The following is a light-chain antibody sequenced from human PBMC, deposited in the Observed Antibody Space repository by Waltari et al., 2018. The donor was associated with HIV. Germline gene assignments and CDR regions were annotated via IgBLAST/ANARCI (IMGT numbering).Light chain of an antibody. CDR1: RLGEKY. V-gene: IGLV3-1*01. Sequence: SYELTQPPSVSVSPGQTASITCSGNRLGEKYACWYKQKPGQSPVLVIYYDSRRPSGIPVRFSGSNSGHPATLTISGTQAMDEADYYCQAWDSNTVVFGGGTKLTVL. CDR2: YDS. J-gene: IGLJ2*01. CDR3: QAWDSNTVV.